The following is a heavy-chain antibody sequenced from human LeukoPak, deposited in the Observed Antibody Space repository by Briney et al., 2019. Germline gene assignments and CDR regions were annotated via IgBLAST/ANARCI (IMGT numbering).Heavy chain of an antibody. CDR2: INSDVSTT. D-gene: IGHD3-10*01. J-gene: IGHJ4*02. Sequence: GRSLRLSCAASGFTFSSYWMHWVRHAPGKGLVWVSRINSDVSTTNYADSVKGRFTISRDNAKNTLYLQMNSLRAEDTAVYYCTREDFGGMDYWGPGTLVTVSS. CDR3: TREDFGGMDY. V-gene: IGHV3-74*01. CDR1: GFTFSSYW.